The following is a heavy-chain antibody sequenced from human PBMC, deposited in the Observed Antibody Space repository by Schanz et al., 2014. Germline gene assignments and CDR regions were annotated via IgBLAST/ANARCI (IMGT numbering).Heavy chain of an antibody. CDR2: ISSGSSYA. D-gene: IGHD1-1*01. CDR3: ARGTDWNLHY. CDR1: GFTLRDYY. Sequence: QVQLVESGGGLVKPGGSLRLSCAASGFTLRDYYMSWIRQAPGKGLEWVSDISSGSSYANYADSVKGRFTISRDNAKNSLYLQMNSLRAEDTAVYYCARGTDWNLHYWGQGALVTVSS. J-gene: IGHJ4*02. V-gene: IGHV3-11*05.